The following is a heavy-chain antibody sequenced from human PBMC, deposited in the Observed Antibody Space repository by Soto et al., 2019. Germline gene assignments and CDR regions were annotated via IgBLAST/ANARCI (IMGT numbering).Heavy chain of an antibody. J-gene: IGHJ6*02. Sequence: SVKVSCKTSGGTFRTSAISWVRQAPGQGLEWMGGIMPVFSTPDYAQKFQGRVTTTADESTSTAYMELSSLRSEDTAVYYCARDKDRQQLGGNYYYIMDVWGQGTTVTVSS. CDR2: IMPVFSTP. V-gene: IGHV1-69*13. D-gene: IGHD3-3*02. CDR3: ARDKDRQQLGGNYYYIMDV. CDR1: GGTFRTSA.